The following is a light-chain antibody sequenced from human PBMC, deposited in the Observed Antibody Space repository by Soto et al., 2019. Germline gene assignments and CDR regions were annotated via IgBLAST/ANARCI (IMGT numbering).Light chain of an antibody. V-gene: IGLV2-14*01. CDR1: SSDVGAYNY. CDR2: DVS. Sequence: QSALTQPASVSGSPGQSITISCTGTSSDVGAYNYDSWYQQYPGEAPKVIIYDVSHRPAGVSNRFSGSKSGNTASLTISGLQTQDEADYYCSSYTSATTHVFGPGTKVTVL. CDR3: SSYTSATTHV. J-gene: IGLJ1*01.